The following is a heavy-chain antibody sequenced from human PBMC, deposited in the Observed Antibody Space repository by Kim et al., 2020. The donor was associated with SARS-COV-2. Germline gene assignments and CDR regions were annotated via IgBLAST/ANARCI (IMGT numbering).Heavy chain of an antibody. V-gene: IGHV4-34*01. CDR1: GGSFSGYY. Sequence: SETLSLTCAVYGGSFSGYYWSWIRQPPGKGLEWIGEINHSGSTNYNPSLKSRVTISVDTSKNQFSLKLSSVTAADTAVYYCARDLGTMVLGWFDPWGQGTLVTVSS. J-gene: IGHJ5*02. CDR3: ARDLGTMVLGWFDP. CDR2: INHSGST. D-gene: IGHD3-10*01.